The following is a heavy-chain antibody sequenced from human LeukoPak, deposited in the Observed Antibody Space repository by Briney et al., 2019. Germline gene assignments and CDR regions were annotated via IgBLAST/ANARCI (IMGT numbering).Heavy chain of an antibody. J-gene: IGHJ4*02. CDR1: GGSISSGGYY. D-gene: IGHD5-18*01. CDR3: ARTQGGYSNGNFDY. Sequence: PSETLSLTCTVSGGSISSGGYYWSWIRQHPGKGLEWIGYIYYSGSTYYNPSLKSRVTISVDTSKNQFSLKLSSVTAADTAVYYCARTQGGYSNGNFDYWGQGTLVTVSS. V-gene: IGHV4-30-4*08. CDR2: IYYSGST.